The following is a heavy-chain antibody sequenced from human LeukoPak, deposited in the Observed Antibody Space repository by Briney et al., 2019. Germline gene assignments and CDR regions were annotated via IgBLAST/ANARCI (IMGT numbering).Heavy chain of an antibody. J-gene: IGHJ4*02. D-gene: IGHD5-12*01. V-gene: IGHV3-7*04. CDR1: GFVASYNY. Sequence: SGGSLRLSCAGSGFVASYNYMSWVRQAPGKGLEWVANIKQDGSEKYYVDSVKGRFTISRDNAKNPLYLQMNSLRAEDTAVFYCARDGTYTDYDPDFDIWGQGTLVTVSS. CDR3: ARDGTYTDYDPDFDI. CDR2: IKQDGSEK.